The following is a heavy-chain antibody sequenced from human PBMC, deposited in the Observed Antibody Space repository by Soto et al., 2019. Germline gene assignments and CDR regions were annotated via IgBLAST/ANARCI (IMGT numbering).Heavy chain of an antibody. V-gene: IGHV5-51*01. CDR3: ASKISWVQH. J-gene: IGHJ1*01. D-gene: IGHD1-26*01. CDR2: IYPGDSDT. Sequence: GESLKISCKGSGYSFTSYWIAWVRQMPGKGLEWMGVIYPGDSDTRYSPSFQGQVTISADKSISTAYLQWSSLKTSDTAIYYCASKISWVQHWGQGTLVTVSS. CDR1: GYSFTSYW.